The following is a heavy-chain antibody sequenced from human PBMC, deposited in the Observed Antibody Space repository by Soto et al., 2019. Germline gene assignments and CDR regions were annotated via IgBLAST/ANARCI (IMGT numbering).Heavy chain of an antibody. CDR1: GFTFGDYA. CDR2: IRSKAYGGTT. V-gene: IGHV3-49*03. D-gene: IGHD2-15*01. J-gene: IGHJ5*02. Sequence: PGGSLRLSCTASGFTFGDYAMSWFRQAPGKGLEWVGFIRSKAYGGTTEYAASVKGRFTISRDDSKSIAYLQMNSLKTEDTAVYYCTKLKHGRKGVYWFDPWGQGTLVTVSS. CDR3: TKLKHGRKGVYWFDP.